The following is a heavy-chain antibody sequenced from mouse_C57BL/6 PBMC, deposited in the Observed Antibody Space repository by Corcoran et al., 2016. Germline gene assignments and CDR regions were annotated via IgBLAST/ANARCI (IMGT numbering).Heavy chain of an antibody. D-gene: IGHD1-1*01. Sequence: QVQLQQSGPELVKPGASVKISCKASGYTFTDYYINWVKQRPGQGLEWIGWIFPGSGSTYYNEKFKGKATLTVDKSSSTAYMLLSSLTSEDSAVYFCARKDLYGSSLYWYFDVWGTETTVTVSS. CDR1: GYTFTDYY. J-gene: IGHJ1*03. V-gene: IGHV1-75*01. CDR2: IFPGSGST. CDR3: ARKDLYGSSLYWYFDV.